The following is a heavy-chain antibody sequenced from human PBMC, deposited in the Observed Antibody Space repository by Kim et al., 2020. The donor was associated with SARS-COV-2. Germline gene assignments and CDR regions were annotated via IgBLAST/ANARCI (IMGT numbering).Heavy chain of an antibody. J-gene: IGHJ6*02. V-gene: IGHV4-39*01. D-gene: IGHD3-3*01. Sequence: SETLSLTCTVSGGSISSSSYYWGWIRQPPGKGLEWIGSIYYSGSTYYNPSLKSRVTISVDTSKNQFSLKLSSVTAADTAVYYCARVSPPYDFWSGYPLGGMDVWGQGTTVTVSS. CDR1: GGSISSSSYY. CDR2: IYYSGST. CDR3: ARVSPPYDFWSGYPLGGMDV.